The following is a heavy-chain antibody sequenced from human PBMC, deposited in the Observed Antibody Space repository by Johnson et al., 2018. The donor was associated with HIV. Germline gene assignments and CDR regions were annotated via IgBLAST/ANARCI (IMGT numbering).Heavy chain of an antibody. CDR1: GFTFSSYA. CDR3: AKPFSLLAAGISDI. V-gene: IGHV3-30-3*02. CDR2: ISYDGSNK. Sequence: QVQLVESGGGVVQPGRSLRLSCAASGFTFSSYAMHWVRQAPGKGLEWVAVISYDGSNKYYADSVKGRFTISRDNSKNTLYLQMNNLRPADTAVYYCAKPFSLLAAGISDIWGQGTMVTVSS. J-gene: IGHJ3*02. D-gene: IGHD6-25*01.